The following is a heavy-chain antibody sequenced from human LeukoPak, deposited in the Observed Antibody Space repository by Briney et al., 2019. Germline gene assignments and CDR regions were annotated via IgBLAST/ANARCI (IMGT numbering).Heavy chain of an antibody. CDR1: RCTFSSYA. CDR2: CIPTFGSA. V-gene: IGHV1-69*05. D-gene: IGHD5-18*01. J-gene: IGHJ4*02. CDR3: PIPNPGYSYGYTLLRLHSFDY. Sequence: SVKVSCMASRCTFSSYAISWVLEAPGPGLECVGECIPTFGSANYVQTVPGRATITTDESTSTAYMEERSLRSEDTAVYYCPIPNPGYSYGYTLLRLHSFDYWGQGPLVTVSS.